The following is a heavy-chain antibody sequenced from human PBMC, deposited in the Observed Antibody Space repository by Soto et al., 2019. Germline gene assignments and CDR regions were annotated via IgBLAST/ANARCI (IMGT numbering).Heavy chain of an antibody. Sequence: TLSLTCTVSGGSISGHYWGWIRQPPGKAPEWIGQIFYSGGTNYNPSLEGRVTMSVDTSKSQFSLKLSSMTAADTAVYYCARAGGNFDPWGQGTLVTVSS. CDR3: ARAGGNFDP. CDR2: IFYSGGT. J-gene: IGHJ5*02. CDR1: GGSISGHY. V-gene: IGHV4-59*11.